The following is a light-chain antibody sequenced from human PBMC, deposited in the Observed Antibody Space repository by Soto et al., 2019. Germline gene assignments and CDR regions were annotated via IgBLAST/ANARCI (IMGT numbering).Light chain of an antibody. V-gene: IGLV2-14*01. CDR1: SSDVGAYNY. J-gene: IGLJ3*02. Sequence: QSALTQPASVSGSPGQSITISCTGTSSDVGAYNYVSWYQQHPGKAPKLMIYEVTNRPSGVSNRFSGSKSGNTASLTISGLQAEDEGDYYCSSYTSSATGVFGGGTKLTVL. CDR3: SSYTSSATGV. CDR2: EVT.